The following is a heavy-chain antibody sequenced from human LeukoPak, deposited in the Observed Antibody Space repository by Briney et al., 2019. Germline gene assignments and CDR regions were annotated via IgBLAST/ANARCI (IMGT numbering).Heavy chain of an antibody. CDR3: ARGGTGYSYGLMFDY. CDR2: ISSSSSYI. V-gene: IGHV3-21*01. D-gene: IGHD5-18*01. Sequence: PGGSLRLSCAASGFTFSNYNMNWVRQTPGKGLEWVSSISSSSSYIYYADSVKGRFTISRDNAKNSLYLQMNSLRAEDTAVYYCARGGTGYSYGLMFDYWGQGTLVTVSS. J-gene: IGHJ4*02. CDR1: GFTFSNYN.